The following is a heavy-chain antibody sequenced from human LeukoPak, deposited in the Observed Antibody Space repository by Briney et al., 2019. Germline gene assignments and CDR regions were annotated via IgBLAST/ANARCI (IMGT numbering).Heavy chain of an antibody. V-gene: IGHV4-4*02. D-gene: IGHD6-19*01. J-gene: IGHJ3*02. Sequence: SETLSLTCAVSGGSISSSNWWSWVRQPPGKGLEWIGEIYHSGSTNYNPSLKSRVTISVDKSKNQFSLKLSSVTAADTAVYYCARASYSSGWPDAFDIWGQGTMVTVSS. CDR1: GGSISSSNW. CDR3: ARASYSSGWPDAFDI. CDR2: IYHSGST.